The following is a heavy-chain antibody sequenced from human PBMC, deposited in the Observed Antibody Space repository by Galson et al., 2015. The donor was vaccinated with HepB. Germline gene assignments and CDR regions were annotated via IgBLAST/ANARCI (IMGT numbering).Heavy chain of an antibody. D-gene: IGHD3-3*01. CDR2: IYPSDSDT. J-gene: IGHJ4*02. CDR1: GYSFNSYW. V-gene: IGHV5-51*01. Sequence: QSGAEVKKPGESLKISCKGSGYSFNSYWIGWVRQMPGKGLEWLGIIYPSDSDTRYSPSFQGHVTISGDKSTNTAYLQWSSLKASDTAMYYCARQSGYVQERLRSDSYYLDNWGQGTLVTVSS. CDR3: ARQSGYVQERLRSDSYYLDN.